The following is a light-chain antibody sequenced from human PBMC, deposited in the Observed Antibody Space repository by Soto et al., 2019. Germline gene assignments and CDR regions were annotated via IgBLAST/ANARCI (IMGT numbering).Light chain of an antibody. CDR2: AAS. CDR1: QSIDID. Sequence: DVQMTQSPSSLSAAVGDRVTITCRASQSIDIDLNWYHQRPGKAPKLLIYAASNLQSGVPSRFSGGGSGTDFTLTISSLQPEDLGTYYCPVSYRNIRTFGQGTKVE. J-gene: IGKJ1*01. CDR3: PVSYRNIRT. V-gene: IGKV1-39*01.